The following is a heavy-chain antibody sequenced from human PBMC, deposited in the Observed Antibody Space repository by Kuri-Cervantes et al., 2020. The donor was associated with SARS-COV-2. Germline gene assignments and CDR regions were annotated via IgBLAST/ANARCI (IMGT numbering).Heavy chain of an antibody. Sequence: ASVKVSFKATGYTFTGYYMHWVRQAAGQGLEWMGWMNPNSGGTNYAQKFQGWVTMTRDTSISTVYMELSRLRSDEPAVYYCVRSTPLQRLVVITPGGAFDIWGQGTMVTVSS. CDR1: GYTFTGYY. CDR3: VRSTPLQRLVVITPGGAFDI. D-gene: IGHD3-22*01. CDR2: MNPNSGGT. V-gene: IGHV1-2*04. J-gene: IGHJ3*02.